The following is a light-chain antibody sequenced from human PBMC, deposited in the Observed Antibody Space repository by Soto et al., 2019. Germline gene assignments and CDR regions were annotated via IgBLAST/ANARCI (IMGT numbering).Light chain of an antibody. V-gene: IGLV1-40*01. CDR3: AAWDDSLNAL. CDR2: GNS. CDR1: SSNIGAGYD. Sequence: QSVLTQPPSVSGAPGQRVTISCTGSSSNIGAGYDVHWYQQLPGTAPKLLIYGNSNRPSGVPDRFSGSKSGTSASLAISGLQPEDEADYYCAAWDDSLNALFGTGTKVTVL. J-gene: IGLJ1*01.